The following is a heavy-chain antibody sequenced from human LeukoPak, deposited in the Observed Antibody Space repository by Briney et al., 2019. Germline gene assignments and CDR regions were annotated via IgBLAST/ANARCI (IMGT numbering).Heavy chain of an antibody. CDR3: ARVLSGCETTRCELDY. CDR2: ISSRSTYI. J-gene: IGHJ4*02. D-gene: IGHD1-26*01. CDR1: GFAFSTYS. Sequence: GGSLRLSCAASGFAFSTYSMNWVRQAPGKGLECASSISSRSTYIYYADSVKGRVTISRDNAKNSLYLQMNSLRAEDTAVYYCARVLSGCETTRCELDYWGQGTLVTVS. V-gene: IGHV3-21*01.